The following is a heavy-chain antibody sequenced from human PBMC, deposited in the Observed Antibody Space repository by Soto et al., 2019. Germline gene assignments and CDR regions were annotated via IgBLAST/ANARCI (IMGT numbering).Heavy chain of an antibody. J-gene: IGHJ5*02. CDR3: AKGTYSSSWYAGWFDP. CDR2: ISWNSGSI. V-gene: IGHV3-9*01. Sequence: GGSLRLSCAASGFTFDDYAMHWVRQAPGKGLEWVSGISWNSGSIGYADSVKGRFTISRDNAKNSLYLQMNSLRAEDTALYYCAKGTYSSSWYAGWFDPWGQGNLVTVSS. D-gene: IGHD6-13*01. CDR1: GFTFDDYA.